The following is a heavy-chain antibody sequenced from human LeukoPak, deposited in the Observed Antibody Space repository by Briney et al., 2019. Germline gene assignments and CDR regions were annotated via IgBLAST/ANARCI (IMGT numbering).Heavy chain of an antibody. V-gene: IGHV4-34*01. J-gene: IGHJ4*02. CDR2: INHSGNA. CDR1: GGSFSGYY. D-gene: IGHD3-22*01. Sequence: SETLSLTCAVYGGSFSGYYWSWIRQPPGKGLEWIGEINHSGNANYNPSLKSRVTISVDTSKNQFSLKLSSVTAADTAVYYCARGPYDSSRDWGQGTLVTVSS. CDR3: ARGPYDSSRD.